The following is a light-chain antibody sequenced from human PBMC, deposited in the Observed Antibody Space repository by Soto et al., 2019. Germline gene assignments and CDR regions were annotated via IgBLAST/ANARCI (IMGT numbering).Light chain of an antibody. CDR1: TSNIESHT. CDR2: TNN. J-gene: IGLJ1*01. V-gene: IGLV1-44*01. Sequence: QSLLTQPPSASGTPGQRITISCSGSTSNIESHTVNWYQQVPGTAPRLLINTNNQRPSGVPDRFSGSKSGASASLTISGLRSEDAATYYCATWDDSRKGVFGTGTKVTVL. CDR3: ATWDDSRKGV.